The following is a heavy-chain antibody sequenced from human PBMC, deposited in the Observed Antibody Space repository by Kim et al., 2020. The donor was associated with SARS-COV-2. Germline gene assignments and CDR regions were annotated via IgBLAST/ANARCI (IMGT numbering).Heavy chain of an antibody. V-gene: IGHV1-18*01. CDR1: GYTFTSYG. CDR3: ARSYGSGSYHLFYYYGMDV. CDR2: ISAYNGNT. D-gene: IGHD3-10*01. J-gene: IGHJ6*02. Sequence: ASVKVSCKPSGYTFTSYGISWVRQAPGQGLEWMGWISAYNGNTNYAQKLQGRVTMTTDTSTSTAYMELRSLRSDDTAVYYCARSYGSGSYHLFYYYGMDVWGQGTTVTVSS.